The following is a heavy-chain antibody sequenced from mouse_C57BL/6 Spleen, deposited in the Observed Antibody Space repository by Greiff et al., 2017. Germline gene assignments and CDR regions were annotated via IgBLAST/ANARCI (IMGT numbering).Heavy chain of an antibody. J-gene: IGHJ2*01. V-gene: IGHV1-82*01. CDR3: ARSVDYSGCNFDY. D-gene: IGHD2-12*01. Sequence: QVQLQQPGPELVKPGASVKISCKASGYAFSSSWMNWVKQRPGKGLEWLGRIYPGDGDTNYNGKFKGKATLTVDKSSSTAYMQLSSLTSEDSAVYFCARSVDYSGCNFDYWVQGTTLTVSS. CDR2: IYPGDGDT. CDR1: GYAFSSSW.